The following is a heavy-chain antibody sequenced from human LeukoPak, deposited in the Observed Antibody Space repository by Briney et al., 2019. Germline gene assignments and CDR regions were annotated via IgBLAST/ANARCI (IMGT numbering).Heavy chain of an antibody. CDR2: INHSGST. CDR1: GGSFSGYY. J-gene: IGHJ6*03. CDR3: ARGRGDSSSWYPYYYYYMDV. Sequence: KPSETLSLTCAVYGGSFSGYYWSWIRQPPGKGLEWIGEINHSGSTNYNPSLKSRVTISVDTSKNQFSLKLSSVTAADTAVYYCARGRGDSSSWYPYYYYYMDVWGQGTLVTVSS. V-gene: IGHV4-34*01. D-gene: IGHD6-13*01.